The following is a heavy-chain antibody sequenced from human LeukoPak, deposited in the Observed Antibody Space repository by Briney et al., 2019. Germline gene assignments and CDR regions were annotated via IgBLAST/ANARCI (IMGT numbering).Heavy chain of an antibody. J-gene: IGHJ4*02. CDR3: TTDDMRGQQLVPSFDY. Sequence: PGGSLRLSCAASGFTFSNAWMSWVRQAPGKGQEWDGRIKSKTDGGTTDYAAPVKGRFTISRDDSKNTLYLQMNSLKTEDTAVYYCTTDDMRGQQLVPSFDYWGQGTLVTVSS. CDR2: IKSKTDGGTT. V-gene: IGHV3-15*01. CDR1: GFTFSNAW. D-gene: IGHD6-13*01.